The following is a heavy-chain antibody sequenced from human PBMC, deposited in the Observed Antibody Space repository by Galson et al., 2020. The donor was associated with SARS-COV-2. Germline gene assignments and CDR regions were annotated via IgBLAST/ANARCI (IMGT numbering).Heavy chain of an antibody. CDR1: GGTFSSYA. D-gene: IGHD3-3*02. Sequence: SVKVSCKASGGTFSSYAISWVRQAPGQGLEWMGGIIPIFGTANYAQKFQGRVTITADESTSTAYMELSSLRSEDTAVYYCAMAFLEWSTNAPDYYYGMDVWGQGTTVTVSS. CDR2: IIPIFGTA. CDR3: AMAFLEWSTNAPDYYYGMDV. V-gene: IGHV1-69*13. J-gene: IGHJ6*02.